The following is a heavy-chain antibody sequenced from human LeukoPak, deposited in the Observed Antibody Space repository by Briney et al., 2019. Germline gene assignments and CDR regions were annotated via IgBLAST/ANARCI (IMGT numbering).Heavy chain of an antibody. Sequence: SETLSLTCTVSGGSISGYYWSWIRQPAGKGLEWIGRVYTSVSTNYNPPLKSRVTMSVDTSKNQFSLKLSSVTAADTAVYYCARGTYYDFWTGYYFDYWGQGTLVTVSS. V-gene: IGHV4-4*07. D-gene: IGHD3-3*01. CDR1: GGSISGYY. CDR2: VYTSVST. CDR3: ARGTYYDFWTGYYFDY. J-gene: IGHJ4*02.